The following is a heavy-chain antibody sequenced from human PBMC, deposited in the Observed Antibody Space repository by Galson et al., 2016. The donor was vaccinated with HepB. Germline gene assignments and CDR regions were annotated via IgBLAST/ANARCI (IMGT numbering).Heavy chain of an antibody. CDR1: GFTIDDSA. D-gene: IGHD7-27*01. CDR2: IRWDSATM. Sequence: SLRLSCAVFGFTIDDSAMHWVRQVPGMGLEWVSGIRWDSATMGYADSVKGRVTISRDNAKNSVYMQMDSLRAEDTALYYCTKAEKGPKWGEVGFDYWGQGILVTVSS. J-gene: IGHJ4*02. CDR3: TKAEKGPKWGEVGFDY. V-gene: IGHV3-9*01.